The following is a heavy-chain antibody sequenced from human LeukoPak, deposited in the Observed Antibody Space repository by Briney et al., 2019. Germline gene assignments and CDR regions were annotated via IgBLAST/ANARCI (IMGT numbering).Heavy chain of an antibody. D-gene: IGHD4-11*01. CDR2: IIPIFGTA. Sequence: ASVKVSCKASGGTFSSYAISWVRQAPEQGLEWMGGIIPIFGTANYAQKFQGRVTITADESTSTAYMELSSLRSEDTAVYYCAREPRVYSNHADLGFDYWGQGTLVTVSS. J-gene: IGHJ4*02. V-gene: IGHV1-69*13. CDR1: GGTFSSYA. CDR3: AREPRVYSNHADLGFDY.